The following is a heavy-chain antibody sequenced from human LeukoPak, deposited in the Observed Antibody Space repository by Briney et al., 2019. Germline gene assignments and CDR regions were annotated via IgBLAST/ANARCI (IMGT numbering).Heavy chain of an antibody. CDR3: ARRIVVLDAFDI. D-gene: IGHD3-22*01. J-gene: IGHJ3*02. V-gene: IGHV4-61*02. CDR2: IYTSGST. Sequence: KSSQTLSLTCTVSGGSISSGSYYGSWIRQPAGKGLEWIGRIYTSGSTNYNPSLKSRVTISVDTSKNQFSLKLSSVTAADTAVYYCARRIVVLDAFDIWGQGTMVTVSS. CDR1: GGSISSGSYY.